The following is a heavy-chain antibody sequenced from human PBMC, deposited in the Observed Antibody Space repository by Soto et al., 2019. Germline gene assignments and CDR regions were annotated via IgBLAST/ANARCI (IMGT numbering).Heavy chain of an antibody. J-gene: IGHJ2*01. V-gene: IGHV1-2*02. Sequence: ASVKVSCKTYGYTFSNYFLHWVRQAPGQVPEWMGFVNPKRGGTEYAQKFQGRVTMTRDTSINTVYLDLSRLTSDDTAIYYCARDSGIPGRFWYFDIWGRGTLVTVSS. D-gene: IGHD3-3*01. CDR2: VNPKRGGT. CDR1: GYTFSNYF. CDR3: ARDSGIPGRFWYFDI.